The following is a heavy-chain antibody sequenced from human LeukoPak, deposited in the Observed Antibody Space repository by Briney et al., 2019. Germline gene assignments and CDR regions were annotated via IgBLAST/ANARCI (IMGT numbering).Heavy chain of an antibody. Sequence: GGSLRLSCAASGFTFSSYSMNWVRQAPGKGLEWVSSISSSSSYIYYADSVKGRFTISRDNAKNSLYLQMNSLRAEDTAVYYCARVWYSGSYPVDYWGQGTLVTVSS. CDR3: ARVWYSGSYPVDY. CDR1: GFTFSSYS. J-gene: IGHJ4*02. V-gene: IGHV3-21*04. D-gene: IGHD1-26*01. CDR2: ISSSSSYI.